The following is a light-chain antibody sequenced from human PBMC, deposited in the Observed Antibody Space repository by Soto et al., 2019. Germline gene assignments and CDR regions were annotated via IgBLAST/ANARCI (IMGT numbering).Light chain of an antibody. Sequence: QSVLTQPPSVSAAPGQKVTISCFGSSSNIANNYVSWFQQLPGTAPKLLIYENNKRPSGIPDRFSASKSGTSAALGITGLQTGDEADYYCGTWDDSLSAGVFGGGTQLTVL. CDR3: GTWDDSLSAGV. J-gene: IGLJ3*02. V-gene: IGLV1-51*02. CDR1: SSNIANNY. CDR2: ENN.